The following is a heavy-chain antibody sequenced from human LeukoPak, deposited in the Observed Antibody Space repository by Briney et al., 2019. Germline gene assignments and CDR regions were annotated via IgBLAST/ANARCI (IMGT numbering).Heavy chain of an antibody. J-gene: IGHJ4*02. Sequence: PGGSLRLSCAASGFTFSSYSMNWVRQAPGKGLEWVSAISGSGGSTYYADSVKGRFTISRDNSKNTLYLQMNSLRAEDTAVYYCAKDYELSSSGGVYYFDYWGQGTPVTVSS. CDR1: GFTFSSYS. V-gene: IGHV3-23*01. CDR2: ISGSGGST. D-gene: IGHD3-16*02. CDR3: AKDYELSSSGGVYYFDY.